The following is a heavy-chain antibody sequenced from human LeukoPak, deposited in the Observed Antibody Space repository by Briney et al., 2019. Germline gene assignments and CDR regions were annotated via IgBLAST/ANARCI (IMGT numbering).Heavy chain of an antibody. V-gene: IGHV5-51*01. CDR1: GYSFTSYW. D-gene: IGHD3-10*01. J-gene: IGHJ6*02. CDR3: ARNAMVRGAPPFYGMDV. CDR2: IYPGDSDT. Sequence: GESLKISCKGSGYSFTSYWIGWVRQMPGEGLEWMGIIYPGDSDTRYSPSFQGQVTISADKSISTAYLQWSSLKASDTAMYYCARNAMVRGAPPFYGMDVWSQGTTVTVSS.